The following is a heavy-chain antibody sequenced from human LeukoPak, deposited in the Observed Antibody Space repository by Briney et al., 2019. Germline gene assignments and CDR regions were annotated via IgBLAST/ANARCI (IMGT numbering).Heavy chain of an antibody. V-gene: IGHV3-23*01. J-gene: IGHJ6*03. CDR2: IKTNNNSA. Sequence: PGRSLRLSCAASGFTFDDNAMHWVRQAPGKGLECVSFIKTNNNSAYYADSVKGRSTISRDNSKNTLYLQMNSLRAEDTAVYYCAKGSCGGDCLSYMDVWGKGTTVTVSS. D-gene: IGHD2-21*01. CDR3: AKGSCGGDCLSYMDV. CDR1: GFTFDDNA.